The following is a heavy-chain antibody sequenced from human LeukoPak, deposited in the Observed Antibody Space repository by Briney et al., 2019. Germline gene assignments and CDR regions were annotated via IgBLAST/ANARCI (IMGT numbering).Heavy chain of an antibody. CDR1: GYSISSGYY. J-gene: IGHJ3*02. CDR2: IYHSGST. V-gene: IGHV4-38-2*02. D-gene: IGHD2-2*01. Sequence: SETLSLTCTVSGYSISSGYYWGWIRQPPGRGLEWIGSIYHSGSTYYNPSLKSRLTISVDTSMNQFSLKLSSVTAADTAVYYCARDTSSDGFDIWGQGTMVTVSS. CDR3: ARDTSSDGFDI.